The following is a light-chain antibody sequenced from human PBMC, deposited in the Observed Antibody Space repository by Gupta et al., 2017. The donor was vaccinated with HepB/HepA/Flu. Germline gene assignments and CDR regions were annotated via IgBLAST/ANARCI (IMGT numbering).Light chain of an antibody. J-gene: IGKJ1*01. Sequence: DIQMTQSPSTLSASVGDRVTITCRASQDLNNWLAWFQQKPGKAPKVLISKASLLESGVPSRFSGSGYGTEFTLTISIRHPDDFATYYLQYDPTYSWPFGQGTKVEIK. V-gene: IGKV1-5*03. CDR2: KAS. CDR3: QYDPTYSWP. CDR1: QDLNNW.